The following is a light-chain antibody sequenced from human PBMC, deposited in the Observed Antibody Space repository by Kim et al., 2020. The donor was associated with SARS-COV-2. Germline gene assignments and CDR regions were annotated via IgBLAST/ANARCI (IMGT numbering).Light chain of an antibody. Sequence: SSELTQDPAVSVALGQTVRITCQGDSLGTYYANWYQQKPGQAPVLVIYGKNSRPSGIPDRFSGSSSGDTASLTIAGAQAEDEADYYCNSRDSTSSRLNVLFGGGTRLTVL. J-gene: IGLJ2*01. CDR3: NSRDSTSSRLNVL. V-gene: IGLV3-19*01. CDR1: SLGTYY. CDR2: GKN.